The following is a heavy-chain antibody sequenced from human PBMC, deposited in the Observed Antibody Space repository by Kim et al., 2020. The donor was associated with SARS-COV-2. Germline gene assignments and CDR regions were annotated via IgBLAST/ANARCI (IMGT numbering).Heavy chain of an antibody. J-gene: IGHJ5*02. CDR3: ARAAWDSSSWFST. Sequence: YSDSVQGRFTIARDNSKNTVYLQMSSLRADDTDVYYCARAAWDSSSWFSTWGQGTLVTVSS. D-gene: IGHD6-13*01. V-gene: IGHV3-33*01.